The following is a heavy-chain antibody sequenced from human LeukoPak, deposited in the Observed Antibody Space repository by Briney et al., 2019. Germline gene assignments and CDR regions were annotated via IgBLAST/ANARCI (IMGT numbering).Heavy chain of an antibody. CDR2: INPNSGGT. V-gene: IGHV1-2*02. J-gene: IGHJ4*02. CDR1: GYTFTSYT. Sequence: ASVKVSCKARGYTFTSYTLHWVRQAPGQGLEWLAWINPNSGGTYSAQMFQGRVSMTWDTPTTTAYMELSRLRSDDTAVYYCARGSGRDGYNWNQDLDFWGQGTLVAVSS. CDR3: ARGSGRDGYNWNQDLDF. D-gene: IGHD5-24*01.